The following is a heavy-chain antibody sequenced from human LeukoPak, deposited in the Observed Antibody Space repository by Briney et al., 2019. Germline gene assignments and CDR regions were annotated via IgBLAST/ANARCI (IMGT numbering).Heavy chain of an antibody. CDR1: GFSFSRSW. CDR3: ARSSSDYYYYYMDV. CDR2: IKEDGSET. J-gene: IGHJ6*03. D-gene: IGHD6-6*01. V-gene: IGHV3-7*01. Sequence: PGGSLRLSCATSGFSFSRSWMDWVRQAPGKGLEWVANIKEDGSETHYVDSAKGRFTISRDNAKNSLFLQVDNLRVEDTAMYYCARSSSDYYYYYMDVWGKGTTVTVSS.